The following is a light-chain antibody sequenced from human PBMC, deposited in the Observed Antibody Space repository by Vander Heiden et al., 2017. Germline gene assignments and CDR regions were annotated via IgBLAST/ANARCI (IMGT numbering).Light chain of an antibody. V-gene: IGKV1-8*01. CDR2: SAS. CDR3: QQYNNSPFT. Sequence: ANRMTQSPSSFSASTGDRVTINCRASQDISSYLAWYQQKPWKAPKLLIYSASSMQRGVPSRFSGRGAATAFTLTISCLQSEDFATYSCQQYNNSPFTFGPGTSVDF. J-gene: IGKJ3*01. CDR1: QDISSY.